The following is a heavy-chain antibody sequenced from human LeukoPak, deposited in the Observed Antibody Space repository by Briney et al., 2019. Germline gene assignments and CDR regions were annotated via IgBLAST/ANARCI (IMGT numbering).Heavy chain of an antibody. D-gene: IGHD2-15*01. V-gene: IGHV3-30*02. J-gene: IGHJ4*02. CDR3: ARGGVVAATLISRN. Sequence: GGSLRLSCAASGFTFSSYGMHWVRQAPGKGLEWVAFIRYDGSNKYYADSVKGRFTISRDNSKNTLYLQMNSLRAEDTAVYYCARGGVVAATLISRNWGQGTLVTVSS. CDR2: IRYDGSNK. CDR1: GFTFSSYG.